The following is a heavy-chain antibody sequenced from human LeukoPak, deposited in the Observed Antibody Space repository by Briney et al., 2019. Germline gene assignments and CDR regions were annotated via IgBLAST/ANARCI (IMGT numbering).Heavy chain of an antibody. V-gene: IGHV3-20*01. Sequence: PGGSLRLSCAASGFTFDDYGMSWVRQAPGKGLEWVSDINWNGGSTGYADSVKGRFTISRDNAKNSLYLQMNSLRAEDTALYHCARGRTFGEFAPDYWGQGTLVTVSS. CDR3: ARGRTFGEFAPDY. D-gene: IGHD3-10*01. CDR2: INWNGGST. J-gene: IGHJ4*02. CDR1: GFTFDDYG.